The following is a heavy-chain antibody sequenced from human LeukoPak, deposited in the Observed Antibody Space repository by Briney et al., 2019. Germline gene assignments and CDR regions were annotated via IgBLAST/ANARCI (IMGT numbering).Heavy chain of an antibody. CDR1: GYTFTGYY. Sequence: ASVKVSCKASGYTFTGYYMHWVRQAPGQGLEWMGRINPNSGGTNYAQKFQGRVTMTRDTSISTAYMELSRLRSDDTAVYYCARSPITIFGVVILHDYWGQGTLVTVSS. D-gene: IGHD3-3*01. V-gene: IGHV1-2*06. J-gene: IGHJ4*02. CDR2: INPNSGGT. CDR3: ARSPITIFGVVILHDY.